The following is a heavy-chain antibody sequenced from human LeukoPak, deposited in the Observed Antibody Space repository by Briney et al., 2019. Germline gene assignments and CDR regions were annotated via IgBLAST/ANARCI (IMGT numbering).Heavy chain of an antibody. V-gene: IGHV1-8*01. CDR1: GYTFTSYD. D-gene: IGHD5-24*01. J-gene: IGHJ4*02. Sequence: ASVKVSCKASGYTFTSYDINWVRQATGQGLEWXXXXXPNSGNTGYAQKFQGRVTMTRNTSISTAYMELCSLRSEDTAVYYCARGKARDGYNYPGIFDYWGQGTLVTVSS. CDR3: ARGKARDGYNYPGIFDY. CDR2: XXPNSGNT.